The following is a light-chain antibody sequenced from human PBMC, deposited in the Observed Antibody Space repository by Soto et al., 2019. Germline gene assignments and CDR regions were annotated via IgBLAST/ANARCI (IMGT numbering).Light chain of an antibody. CDR2: DVS. CDR3: QQSYSTPYT. Sequence: EIVLTQSPATLSLSPGERATLSCRASQTVGTYLAWYQQKPGQAPRLLIYDVSNRATGIPARFSGSGSGTDFTLTISSLEPEDLAVYYCQQSYSTPYTFGQGTKLEIE. J-gene: IGKJ2*01. CDR1: QTVGTY. V-gene: IGKV3-11*01.